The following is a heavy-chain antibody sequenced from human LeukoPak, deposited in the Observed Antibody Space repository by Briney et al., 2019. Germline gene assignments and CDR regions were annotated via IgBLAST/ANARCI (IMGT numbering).Heavy chain of an antibody. CDR2: IIPILGIA. D-gene: IGHD2/OR15-2a*01. J-gene: IGHJ3*02. Sequence: SVKVSCKASGGTFSSYAISWVRQAPGQGLEWMRRIIPILGIANYAQKFQGRVTITEDKSTSTAYMELSSLRSEDTAVYYCARVIINDAFDIWGQGTMVTVSS. CDR3: ARVIINDAFDI. V-gene: IGHV1-69*04. CDR1: GGTFSSYA.